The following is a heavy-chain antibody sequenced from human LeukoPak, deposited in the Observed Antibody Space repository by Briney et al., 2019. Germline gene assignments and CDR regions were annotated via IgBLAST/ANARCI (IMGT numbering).Heavy chain of an antibody. V-gene: IGHV3-23*01. Sequence: GSLRLSCAASGFTFSSYWMSWVRQAPGKGLEWVSAISGSGGSTYYADSVKGRFTISRDNSKNTLYLQMNSLRAEDTAVYYCAKIHDYNDWFDPWGQGTLVTVSS. CDR3: AKIHDYNDWFDP. J-gene: IGHJ5*02. CDR2: ISGSGGST. CDR1: GFTFSSYW. D-gene: IGHD5-24*01.